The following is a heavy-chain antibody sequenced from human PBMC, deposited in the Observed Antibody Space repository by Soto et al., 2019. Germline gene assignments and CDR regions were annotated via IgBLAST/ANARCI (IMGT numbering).Heavy chain of an antibody. CDR1: GFTFSNAW. V-gene: IGHV3-15*07. CDR2: IKSKTDGGTT. CDR3: TTDRVEQQLVPQGY. J-gene: IGHJ4*02. D-gene: IGHD6-13*01. Sequence: EVQLVESGGGLVKPGGSLRLSCAASGFTFSNAWMNWVRQAPGKGLEWVGRIKSKTDGGTTDYAAPVKGRFTISRDDSKNTLYLQMNSLKTEDTAVYYCTTDRVEQQLVPQGYWGQGTLVTVSS.